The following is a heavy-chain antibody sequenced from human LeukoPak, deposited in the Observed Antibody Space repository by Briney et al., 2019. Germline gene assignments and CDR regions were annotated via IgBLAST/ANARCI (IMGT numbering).Heavy chain of an antibody. Sequence: ASVKVSCKASGYTFTSYGISWVRQAPGQGLEWMGWISAYNGNTNYAQKLQGRVTMTTDTSTNTAYMELRSLRSDDTAVYYCARDSDIVVVPAAMENWFDPWGQGTLVTVSS. D-gene: IGHD2-2*01. CDR1: GYTFTSYG. CDR2: ISAYNGNT. V-gene: IGHV1-18*01. CDR3: ARDSDIVVVPAAMENWFDP. J-gene: IGHJ5*02.